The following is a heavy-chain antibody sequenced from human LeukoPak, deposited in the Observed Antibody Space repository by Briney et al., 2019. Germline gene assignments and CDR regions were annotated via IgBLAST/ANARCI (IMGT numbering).Heavy chain of an antibody. CDR2: ISSSSSYI. CDR3: AKDPEWELGGGFDY. V-gene: IGHV3-21*04. Sequence: PGGSLRLSCAASGFTFSSYSMNWVRQAPGKGLEWVSSISSSSSYIYYADSVKGRFTISRDNSKNTLYLQMNSPRAEDTAVYYCAKDPEWELGGGFDYWGQGTLVTVSS. CDR1: GFTFSSYS. D-gene: IGHD1-26*01. J-gene: IGHJ4*02.